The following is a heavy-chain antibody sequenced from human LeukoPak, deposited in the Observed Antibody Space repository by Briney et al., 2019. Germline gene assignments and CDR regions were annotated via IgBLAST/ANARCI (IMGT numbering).Heavy chain of an antibody. J-gene: IGHJ4*02. V-gene: IGHV3-48*01. D-gene: IGHD2-2*01. Sequence: PGGSLRLSCAASGFTFSSYSMNWVCQAPGKGLEWVSYISSSSSTIYYADSVKGRFTISRDNAKNSLYLQMNSLRAEDTAVYYCARDLVPAAPYYFDYWGQGTLVTVSS. CDR1: GFTFSSYS. CDR3: ARDLVPAAPYYFDY. CDR2: ISSSSSTI.